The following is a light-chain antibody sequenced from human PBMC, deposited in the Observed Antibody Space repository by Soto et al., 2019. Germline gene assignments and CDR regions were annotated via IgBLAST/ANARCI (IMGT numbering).Light chain of an antibody. CDR2: GAS. Sequence: EILMTQSPATLSVSPGERATLSCRASQSVSSNLAWYQQKPGQAPRLLIYGASTRATGIPVRFSGSGSGTEFTLTISSLQSEDFATYYCQQYNNWLQTFGQGTKVEIK. V-gene: IGKV3-15*01. CDR1: QSVSSN. CDR3: QQYNNWLQT. J-gene: IGKJ1*01.